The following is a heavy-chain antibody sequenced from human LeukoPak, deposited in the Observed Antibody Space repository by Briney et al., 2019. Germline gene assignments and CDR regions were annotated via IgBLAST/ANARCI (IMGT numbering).Heavy chain of an antibody. CDR3: AGTYYYDSSGYYHYSL. V-gene: IGHV4-61*01. Sequence: SETVSLTCNVSGGSISSSSYYWHWIRQPPGKGLEWIGYIYYSGSTNYNPSLKSRVTISVDTSKNQFSLKLSSVTAADTAVYYCAGTYYYDSSGYYHYSLWGQGTLVTVSS. J-gene: IGHJ4*02. CDR2: IYYSGST. CDR1: GGSISSSSYY. D-gene: IGHD3-22*01.